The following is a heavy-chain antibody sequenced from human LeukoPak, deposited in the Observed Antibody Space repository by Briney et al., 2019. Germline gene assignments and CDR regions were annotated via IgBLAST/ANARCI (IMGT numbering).Heavy chain of an antibody. J-gene: IGHJ6*02. CDR1: GYIFTGYY. CDR2: INPNSGGT. D-gene: IGHD6-19*01. V-gene: IGHV1-2*02. Sequence: ASVKVSCKASGYIFTGYYMHWVRQAPGQGLEWMGWINPNSGGTNYAQKFQGRVTMTRDTSISTAYMELSRLRSDDTAVYYCASSIAVAGTGGYYYYYYGMDVWGQGTTVTVSS. CDR3: ASSIAVAGTGGYYYYYYGMDV.